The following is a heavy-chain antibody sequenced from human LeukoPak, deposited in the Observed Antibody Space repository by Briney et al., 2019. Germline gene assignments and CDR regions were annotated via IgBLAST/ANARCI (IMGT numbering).Heavy chain of an antibody. CDR1: GFTFSSYG. J-gene: IGHJ5*02. CDR3: AKGGSSSWPPPRWFDP. Sequence: GGSLRLSCAASGFTFSSYGMHWVRQAPGKGLEWVAVISYDGSNKYYADSVKGRFTISRDNSKNTLYLQMSSLRAEDTAVYYCAKGGSSSWPPPRWFDPWGQGTLVTVSS. CDR2: ISYDGSNK. D-gene: IGHD6-13*01. V-gene: IGHV3-30*18.